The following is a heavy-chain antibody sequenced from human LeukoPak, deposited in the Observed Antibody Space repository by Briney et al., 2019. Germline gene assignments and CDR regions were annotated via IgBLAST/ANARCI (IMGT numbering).Heavy chain of an antibody. D-gene: IGHD7-27*01. V-gene: IGHV3-74*01. CDR1: GFTFSNYA. CDR3: ARTGDFDY. J-gene: IGHJ4*02. CDR2: INSDGSTT. Sequence: PGGSLRLSCAASGFTFSNYAMSWVRQAPGKGLEWVSRINSDGSTTSYADSVKGRFTISRDNAKNTLYLQMNSLRAEDTAVYYCARTGDFDYWGQGTLVTVSS.